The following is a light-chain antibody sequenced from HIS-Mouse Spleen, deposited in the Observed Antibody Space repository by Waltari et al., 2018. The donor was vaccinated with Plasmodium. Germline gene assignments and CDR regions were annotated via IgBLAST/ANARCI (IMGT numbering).Light chain of an antibody. V-gene: IGLV2-11*01. Sequence: QSALTQPRSVSGSPGQSVTISCTGTSSDVGGYNYVSWYQQHPGKAPKLMIYDVSKRPSGVSYRFSGSKSGKTASLTSSGLQAEDEADYYCCSYAGSYTLVFGGGTKLTVL. CDR3: CSYAGSYTLV. CDR2: DVS. J-gene: IGLJ2*01. CDR1: SSDVGGYNY.